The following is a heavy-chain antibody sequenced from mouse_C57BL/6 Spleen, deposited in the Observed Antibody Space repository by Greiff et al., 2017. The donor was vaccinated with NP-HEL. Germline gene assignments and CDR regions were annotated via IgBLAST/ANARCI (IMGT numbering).Heavy chain of an antibody. Sequence: EVQLQQSGPELVKPGASVKISCKASGYTFTDYYMNWVKQSHGKSLEWIGDINPNNGGTSYNQKFKGKATLTVDKSSSTAYMELRSLTSEDSAVYYCARYDGYYPCFDYWGQGTTLTVSS. CDR3: ARYDGYYPCFDY. J-gene: IGHJ2*01. CDR1: GYTFTDYY. CDR2: INPNNGGT. V-gene: IGHV1-26*01. D-gene: IGHD2-3*01.